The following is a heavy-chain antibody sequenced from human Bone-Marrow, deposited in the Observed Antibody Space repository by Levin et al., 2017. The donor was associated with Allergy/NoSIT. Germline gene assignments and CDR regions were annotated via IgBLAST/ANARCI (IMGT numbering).Heavy chain of an antibody. D-gene: IGHD3/OR15-3a*01. V-gene: IGHV3-23*01. CDR2: ISAGDAST. CDR3: AKVRRGLDAFDI. J-gene: IGHJ3*02. Sequence: ETLSLTCAASGFTFSSSAMSWVRQAPGKGLEWVSSISAGDASTYYTDSVKGRLAVSRDNSKNTLYLQMNSLRAEDTALYYCAKVRRGLDAFDIWGQGTMVTVSS. CDR1: GFTFSSSA.